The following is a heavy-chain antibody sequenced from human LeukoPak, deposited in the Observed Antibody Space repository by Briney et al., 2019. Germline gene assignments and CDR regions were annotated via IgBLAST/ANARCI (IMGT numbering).Heavy chain of an antibody. D-gene: IGHD4-17*01. CDR1: GYTFTSYA. V-gene: IGHV7-4-1*02. Sequence: ASVKVSCKASGYTFTSYAMNWVRQAPGQGLEWVGWINTNTGNPTYAQGFTGRFVFSLDTSVSTAYLQISSLKAEDTAVYYCASPSGDYGDYAIDYWGQGTLVTVSS. CDR3: ASPSGDYGDYAIDY. J-gene: IGHJ4*02. CDR2: INTNTGNP.